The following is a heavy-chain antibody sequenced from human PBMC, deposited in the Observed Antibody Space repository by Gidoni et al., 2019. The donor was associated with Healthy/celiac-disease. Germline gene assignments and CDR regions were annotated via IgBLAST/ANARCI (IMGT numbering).Heavy chain of an antibody. CDR2: IYSGGST. CDR1: GFTVSSNY. CDR3: ARITPLGWYFDL. V-gene: IGHV3-53*01. J-gene: IGHJ2*01. D-gene: IGHD1-20*01. Sequence: EVPLVESGGGLIQPGGSLRLSCAASGFTVSSNYMSWVRQAPGKGLEGVSVIYSGGSTYYADAVKGRFTISRDNYKNTLYLQMNSLRAEDTAVYYCARITPLGWYFDLWGRGTLVTVSS.